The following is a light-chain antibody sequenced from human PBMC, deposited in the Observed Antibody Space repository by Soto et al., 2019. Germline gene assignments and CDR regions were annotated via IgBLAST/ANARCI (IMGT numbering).Light chain of an antibody. J-gene: IGLJ2*01. CDR1: SSNIGKNT. CDR3: AAWDDSLNGPA. CDR2: SHN. Sequence: QSVLSQPPSASGTPGQRVTISCSGSSSNIGKNTVNWYQQLPGTAPKLLIYSHNQRPSGVPDRFSGSKSGTSASLAISGLQSEDEADYYCAAWDDSLNGPAFGGGTKLTVL. V-gene: IGLV1-44*01.